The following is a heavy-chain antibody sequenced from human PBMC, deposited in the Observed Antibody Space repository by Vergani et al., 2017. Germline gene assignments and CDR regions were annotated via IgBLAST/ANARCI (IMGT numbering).Heavy chain of an antibody. V-gene: IGHV1-69*11. CDR1: GGTFSSYA. D-gene: IGHD1-26*01. J-gene: IGHJ4*02. CDR3: ARHLVFSRGSYPYYFDY. Sequence: QVQLVQSGAEVKKPGSSVKVSCKASGGTFSSYAISWVRQAPGQGLEWMGRIIPILGTANYAQKFQGRVTITADESTSTAYMELSSLRSEDTAVYYCARHLVFSRGSYPYYFDYWGQGTLVTVSS. CDR2: IIPILGTA.